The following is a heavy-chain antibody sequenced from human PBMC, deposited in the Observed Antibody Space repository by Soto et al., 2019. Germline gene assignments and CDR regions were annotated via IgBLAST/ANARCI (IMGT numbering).Heavy chain of an antibody. Sequence: ASETLSLTCTVSGGSISTGDYYWSWIRQPPGKGLEWIGFIYYSGTTNYNPSLKSRVTISVDTSKNQFSLKLSSVTAADTAVYYCARGGRIAAIDYWGQGTLVTAPQ. CDR3: ARGGRIAAIDY. CDR1: GGSISTGDYY. D-gene: IGHD6-25*01. CDR2: IYYSGTT. V-gene: IGHV4-30-4*02. J-gene: IGHJ4*02.